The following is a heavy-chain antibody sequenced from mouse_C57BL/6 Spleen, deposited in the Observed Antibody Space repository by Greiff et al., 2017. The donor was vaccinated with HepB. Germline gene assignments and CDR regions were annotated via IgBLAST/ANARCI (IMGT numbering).Heavy chain of an antibody. V-gene: IGHV1-55*01. CDR1: GYTFTSYW. D-gene: IGHD2-1*01. CDR2: IYPGSGST. CDR3: ARKRGYGNYDYAMDY. Sequence: QVQLQQPGAELVKPGASVKMSCKASGYTFTSYWITWVKQRPGQGLEWIGDIYPGSGSTNYNEKFKSKATLTVDTSSSTAYMQLSSLTSEDSAVYDCARKRGYGNYDYAMDYWGQGTSVTVSS. J-gene: IGHJ4*01.